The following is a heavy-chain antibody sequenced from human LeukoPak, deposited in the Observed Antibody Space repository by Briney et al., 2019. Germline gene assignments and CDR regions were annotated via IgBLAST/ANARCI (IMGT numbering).Heavy chain of an antibody. Sequence: PSGTLYLTCGVPDGSISGTTCWSWVSQPPGRGLKWIGEISLGGQTNYKPSLNGRVTMSLDKSSNQLSLHLTSVTAADTATYFCSRESGLFCPFGYWGQGTLVIVSS. CDR2: ISLGGQT. J-gene: IGHJ4*02. CDR1: DGSISGTTC. D-gene: IGHD2-21*01. CDR3: SRESGLFCPFGY. V-gene: IGHV4-4*02.